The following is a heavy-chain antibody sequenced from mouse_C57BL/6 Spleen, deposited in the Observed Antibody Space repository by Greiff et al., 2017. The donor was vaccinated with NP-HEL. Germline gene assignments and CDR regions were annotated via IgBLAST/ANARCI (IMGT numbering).Heavy chain of an antibody. CDR3: ARAGYYYGSSCEWYVDV. CDR2: IHPNSGST. J-gene: IGHJ1*03. V-gene: IGHV1-64*01. CDR1: GYTFTSYW. Sequence: QVQLQQPGAELVKPGASVKLSCKASGYTFTSYWMHWVKQRPGQGLEWIGMIHPNSGSTNYNEKFKSKATLTVDKSSSTAYMQLSSLTSEDAAVYYCARAGYYYGSSCEWYVDVWGTGTTVTVSS. D-gene: IGHD1-1*01.